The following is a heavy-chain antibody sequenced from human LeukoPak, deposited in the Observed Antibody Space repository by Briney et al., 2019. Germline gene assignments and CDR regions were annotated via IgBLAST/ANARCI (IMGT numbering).Heavy chain of an antibody. CDR3: ARETTAGRRYFDWLPNYYYYYMDV. CDR2: IYTSGST. J-gene: IGHJ6*03. CDR1: GGSISSYY. Sequence: SETLSLTCTVAGGSISSYYWSWIRQPAGKGLERIGRIYTSGSTNYNPSLKSRVTMSVDTSKNQFSLKLSSVTAADTAVYYCARETTAGRRYFDWLPNYYYYYMDVWGKGTTVTISS. V-gene: IGHV4-4*07. D-gene: IGHD3-9*01.